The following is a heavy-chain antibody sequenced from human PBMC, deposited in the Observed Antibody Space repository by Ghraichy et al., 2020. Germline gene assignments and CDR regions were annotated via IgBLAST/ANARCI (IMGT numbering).Heavy chain of an antibody. V-gene: IGHV4-34*01. CDR1: GGSFSGYY. Sequence: SETLSLTCAVYGGSFSGYYWSWIRQPPGKGLEWIGEINHSGSTNYNPSLKSRVTISVDTSKNQFSLKLSSVTAADTAVYYCARLAPSSGYYCDYWGQGTLVTVSS. CDR2: INHSGST. D-gene: IGHD3-22*01. J-gene: IGHJ4*02. CDR3: ARLAPSSGYYCDY.